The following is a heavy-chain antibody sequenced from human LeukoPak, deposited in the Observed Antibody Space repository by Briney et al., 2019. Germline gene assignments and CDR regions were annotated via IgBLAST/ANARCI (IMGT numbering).Heavy chain of an antibody. V-gene: IGHV3-53*01. CDR3: AELGITMIGGV. J-gene: IGHJ6*04. D-gene: IGHD3-10*02. Sequence: PGGSLRLSCAASGFTVSTNYMNWVRQAPGKGLEWVSVIYSDGTTYYADSLKGRFTLSRDNAKNSLYLQMNSLRAEDTAVYYCAELGITMIGGVWGKGATVTISS. CDR2: IYSDGTT. CDR1: GFTVSTNY.